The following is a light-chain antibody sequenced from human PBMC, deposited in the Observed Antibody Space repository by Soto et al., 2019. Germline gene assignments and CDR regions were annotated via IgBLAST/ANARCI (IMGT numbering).Light chain of an antibody. Sequence: QSALTQPASVSGSPGQSITISCTGTSSDVGGYNYVSWYQQHPGKAPKLMIYDVSNRPSGVSNRFSGSKSGNTASLTISGLQAEDEADYYRSSYTSSSLGVFGGGTKVTVL. V-gene: IGLV2-14*01. CDR1: SSDVGGYNY. CDR2: DVS. CDR3: SSYTSSSLGV. J-gene: IGLJ2*01.